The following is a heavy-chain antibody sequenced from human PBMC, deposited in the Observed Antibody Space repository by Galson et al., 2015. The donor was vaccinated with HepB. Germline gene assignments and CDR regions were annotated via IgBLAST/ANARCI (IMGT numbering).Heavy chain of an antibody. Sequence: SLRLSCATSKFAFNNYAMSWVRQAPGKGLEWVSVISASGDRTNYAASVKGHFTISRDNSKNTLYLKMNSLRVEDTAIYYCAKGETLLWFGEPPWGLGTLVTVSP. J-gene: IGHJ5*02. CDR3: AKGETLLWFGEPP. V-gene: IGHV3-23*01. CDR1: KFAFNNYA. D-gene: IGHD3-10*01. CDR2: ISASGDRT.